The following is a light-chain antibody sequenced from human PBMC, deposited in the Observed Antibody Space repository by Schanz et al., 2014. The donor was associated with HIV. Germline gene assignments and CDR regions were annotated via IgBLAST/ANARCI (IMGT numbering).Light chain of an antibody. CDR3: CSYTGSGTLV. V-gene: IGLV2-23*02. Sequence: QSALTQPASVSGSPGQSITISCTGTSSDVGGYNYVSWYQQHPGKAPKLMIYEVSKRPSGVSNRFSGSKSGNTASLTISGLQAEDEADYYCCSYTGSGTLVFGGGTKLTVL. J-gene: IGLJ2*01. CDR1: SSDVGGYNY. CDR2: EVS.